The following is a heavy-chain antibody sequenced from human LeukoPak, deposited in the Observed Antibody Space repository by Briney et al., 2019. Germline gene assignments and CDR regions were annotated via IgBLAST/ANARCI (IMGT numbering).Heavy chain of an antibody. CDR3: ARWGRVVTMVRGVHNWFDP. V-gene: IGHV1-2*02. CDR1: GYTFTGYY. CDR2: INTNSGGT. Sequence: ASVKVSCKASGYTFTGYYMHWVRQAPGQGLEWMGWINTNSGGTNYAQKFQGRVTMTRDTSISTAYMELSRLRSDDTAVYYCARWGRVVTMVRGVHNWFDPWGQGTLVTVSS. D-gene: IGHD3-10*01. J-gene: IGHJ5*02.